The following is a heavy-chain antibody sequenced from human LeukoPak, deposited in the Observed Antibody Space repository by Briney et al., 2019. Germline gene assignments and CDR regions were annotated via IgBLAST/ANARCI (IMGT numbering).Heavy chain of an antibody. Sequence: SETLSLTCAVYGGSFSGYYWSWIRQPPGKGLEWIGEINHSGSTNYNPSLKSRVTISVDKSKNQFSLKLSSVTAADTAVYYCARLGYCSGGSCYSDYYYYMDVWGKGTTVTVSS. CDR1: GGSFSGYY. CDR2: INHSGST. CDR3: ARLGYCSGGSCYSDYYYYMDV. V-gene: IGHV4-34*01. D-gene: IGHD2-15*01. J-gene: IGHJ6*03.